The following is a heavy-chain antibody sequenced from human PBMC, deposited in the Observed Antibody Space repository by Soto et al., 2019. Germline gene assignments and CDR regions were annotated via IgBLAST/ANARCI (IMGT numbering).Heavy chain of an antibody. V-gene: IGHV3-53*01. Sequence: DVQLVESGGGLIQPGESLRLSCAAFGLTVSGKKYVAWVRKAPGKGLEWVSALYDVDGSFYADSVKGRFTTSSDRSKTTVDLQRNGMRPEDTAVYYCASWHEREHAYDVWGQGKTVTVSS. CDR2: LYDVDGS. D-gene: IGHD1-1*01. J-gene: IGHJ3*01. CDR1: GLTVSGKKY. CDR3: ASWHEREHAYDV.